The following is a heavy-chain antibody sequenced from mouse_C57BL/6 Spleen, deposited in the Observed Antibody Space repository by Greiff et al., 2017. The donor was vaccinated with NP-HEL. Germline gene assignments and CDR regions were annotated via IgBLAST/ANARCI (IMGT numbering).Heavy chain of an antibody. V-gene: IGHV1-82*01. Sequence: QVQLQQPGPELVKPGASVKLSCKASGYAFSSSWMNWVKQRPGQGLEWIGRIYPCDGDTNYNGKFKGKATLTADKSSSTAYMQLSSLTSEDSAVYVCAGGDRAWFAYWGQGTMVTVSA. CDR1: GYAFSSSW. J-gene: IGHJ3*01. CDR3: AGGDRAWFAY. CDR2: IYPCDGDT.